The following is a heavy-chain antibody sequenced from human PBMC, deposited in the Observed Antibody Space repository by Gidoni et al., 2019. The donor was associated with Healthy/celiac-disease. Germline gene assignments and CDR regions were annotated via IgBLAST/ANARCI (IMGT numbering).Heavy chain of an antibody. CDR2: IRWNSGGI. J-gene: IGHJ4*02. D-gene: IGHD6-6*01. CDR1: GFTFDDYA. CDR3: AKAPIEGRGGGYFDY. V-gene: IGHV3-9*01. Sequence: DVQLVESGGGLLQPGRSLRLSCAASGFTFDDYAMHWVRQAPGKGLGGGSGIRWNSGGIGYADSVKGRFTISRENEKNSRDRQMNRLRAEETALDYCAKAPIEGRGGGYFDYWGQGTLVNVSS.